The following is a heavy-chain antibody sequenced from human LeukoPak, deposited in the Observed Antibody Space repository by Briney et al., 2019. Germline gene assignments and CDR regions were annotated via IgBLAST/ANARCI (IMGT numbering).Heavy chain of an antibody. D-gene: IGHD6-13*01. J-gene: IGHJ5*02. V-gene: IGHV1-69*13. Sequence: ASVKVSCKASGGTFSSYAISWVRQAPGQGLEWMGGVFPIFGTANYARKFQGRVTITADESTSTAYMELSSLRSEDTAVYYCARALHSSSSGVSWGQGTLVTVSS. CDR3: ARALHSSSSGVS. CDR2: VFPIFGTA. CDR1: GGTFSSYA.